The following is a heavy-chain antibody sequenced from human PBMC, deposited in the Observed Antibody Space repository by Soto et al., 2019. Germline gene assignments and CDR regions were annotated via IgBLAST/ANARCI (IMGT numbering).Heavy chain of an antibody. V-gene: IGHV3-30-3*01. CDR2: ISYDGSNK. CDR3: ARDFVDTAMAGVFEN. Sequence: PGGSLRRTCAAPGFTFSSYTMHWVRQAPGKGLEWLAVISYDGSNKYYADSVKGRFTISRDNSKNTLYLQMKNLRSDDPALYYCARDFVDTAMAGVFENWGQGTMVTVSS. CDR1: GFTFSSYT. D-gene: IGHD6-19*01. J-gene: IGHJ3*02.